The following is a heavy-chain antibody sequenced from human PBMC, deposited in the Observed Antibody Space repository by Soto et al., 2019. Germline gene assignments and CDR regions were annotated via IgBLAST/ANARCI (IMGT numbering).Heavy chain of an antibody. D-gene: IGHD3-10*01. J-gene: IGHJ4*02. CDR3: ARVNPTLVDHFDY. Sequence: GSLRLSCAVSGFSVSGSYIFWVRQATGKGLEWVSLMYRGGSTDNADSVKGRFTISRDKSKNTLYLHLNSLRVEDTAVYYCARVNPTLVDHFDYWGQRTLVTVSS. CDR2: MYRGGST. V-gene: IGHV3-53*01. CDR1: GFSVSGSY.